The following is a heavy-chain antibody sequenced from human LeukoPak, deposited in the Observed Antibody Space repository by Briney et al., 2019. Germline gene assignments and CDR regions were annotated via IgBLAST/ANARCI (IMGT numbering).Heavy chain of an antibody. CDR2: INHSGST. J-gene: IGHJ5*02. V-gene: IGHV4-39*07. CDR1: GGSISSSSYF. Sequence: PSETLSLTCTVSGGSISSSSYFWGWIRQPPGKGLEWIGEINHSGSTNYNPSLKSRVTISVDTSKNQFSLKLSSVTAADTAVYYCARGKMRPWFDPWGQGTLVTVSS. CDR3: ARGKMRPWFDP.